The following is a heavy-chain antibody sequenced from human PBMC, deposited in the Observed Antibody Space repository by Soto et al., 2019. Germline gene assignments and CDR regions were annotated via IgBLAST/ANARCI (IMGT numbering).Heavy chain of an antibody. CDR3: ARTDGGHGGYFDY. J-gene: IGHJ4*02. Sequence: PGGSLILSCAASGFTFRSHWMSWVRQAPGKGLEWVANIHPDGGDKYYVDSVRGRFTISRDNAENSLYLQMSSLRADDTAVYYCARTDGGHGGYFDYWGLGTLVTVSS. CDR1: GFTFRSHW. D-gene: IGHD2-15*01. CDR2: IHPDGGDK. V-gene: IGHV3-7*05.